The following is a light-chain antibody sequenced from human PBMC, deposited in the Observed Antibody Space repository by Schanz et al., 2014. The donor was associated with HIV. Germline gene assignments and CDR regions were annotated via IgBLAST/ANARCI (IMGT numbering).Light chain of an antibody. V-gene: IGLV2-11*01. Sequence: QSALTQPRSVSGSPGQSVTISCTGTAGDVGSYDYVSWYQQHPGKAPKLMIYDVSKRPSGVPDRFSGSKSGTSASLVISALQSEDEADYYCASWDVSLNGPVFGGGTKLTVL. CDR1: AGDVGSYDY. CDR3: ASWDVSLNGPV. J-gene: IGLJ2*01. CDR2: DVS.